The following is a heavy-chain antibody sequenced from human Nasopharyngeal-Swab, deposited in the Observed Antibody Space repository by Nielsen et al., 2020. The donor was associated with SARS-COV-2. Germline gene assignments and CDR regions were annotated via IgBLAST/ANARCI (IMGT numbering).Heavy chain of an antibody. D-gene: IGHD2-15*01. CDR1: GFTFSSYA. CDR2: IYSDGSST. Sequence: GESLKISCAASGFTFSSYAMSWVRQAPGKGLEWVSVIYSDGSSTYYADSVKGRFTISRDNSKNTLYLQMNGLRAEDTAVYYCAKDSGAGFCDDGSCFPTNHWGLGTLVTVSS. J-gene: IGHJ5*02. CDR3: AKDSGAGFCDDGSCFPTNH. V-gene: IGHV3-23*03.